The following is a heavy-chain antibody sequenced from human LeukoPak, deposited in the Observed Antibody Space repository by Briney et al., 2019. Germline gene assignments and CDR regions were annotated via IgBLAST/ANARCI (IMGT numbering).Heavy chain of an antibody. Sequence: GGSLRLSCVASGFTFSSCAMSWVRRAPGKGLEWVSIISGTEDITYYADSVKGRFTISRDNSKNTLFLQMNSLRAEDTAIYYCAKDLLYSSPRVDHWGQGTRDTVSS. CDR2: ISGTEDIT. D-gene: IGHD6-13*01. V-gene: IGHV3-23*01. CDR1: GFTFSSCA. CDR3: AKDLLYSSPRVDH. J-gene: IGHJ4*02.